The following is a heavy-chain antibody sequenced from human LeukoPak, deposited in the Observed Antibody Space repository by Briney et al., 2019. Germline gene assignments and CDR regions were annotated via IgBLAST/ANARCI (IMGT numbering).Heavy chain of an antibody. CDR1: GGSFSGYY. J-gene: IGHJ5*02. CDR3: ATRNCCSSTSCSYWFDP. CDR2: INHSGST. Sequence: PSETLSLTCAVYGGSFSGYYWSWIRQPPGKGLEWIGEINHSGSTNYNPSLKSRVTISVDTSKNQFSLKLSSVTAADTAVYYCATRNCCSSTSCSYWFDPWGQGTLVTVSS. V-gene: IGHV4-34*01. D-gene: IGHD2-2*01.